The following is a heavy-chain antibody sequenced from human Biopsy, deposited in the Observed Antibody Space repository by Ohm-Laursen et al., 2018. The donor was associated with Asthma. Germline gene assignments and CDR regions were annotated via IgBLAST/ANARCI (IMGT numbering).Heavy chain of an antibody. Sequence: SLRLSCTASGFTFRSYAMHWVRQAPGKGLEWVAVGGSYYDGGLKYYADSMNGRFTVSRDDSKNTLYLQMNSLRPDDTAVYYCARDVMEWYLPAFDFWGQGTLVTVSS. CDR3: ARDVMEWYLPAFDF. CDR2: GGSYYDGGLK. D-gene: IGHD3-3*01. V-gene: IGHV3-30-3*01. CDR1: GFTFRSYA. J-gene: IGHJ4*02.